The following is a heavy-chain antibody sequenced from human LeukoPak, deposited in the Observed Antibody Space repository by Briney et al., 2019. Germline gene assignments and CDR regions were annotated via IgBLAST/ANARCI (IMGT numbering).Heavy chain of an antibody. J-gene: IGHJ4*02. CDR1: GFSVRTTH. CDR3: TRSGYRHPYHFDS. V-gene: IGHV3-53*01. D-gene: IGHD3-22*01. CDR2: LYTDGGT. Sequence: GGSLRLSCTASGFSVRTTHMSWVRQAPGKGLEWVSVLYTDGGTDHADPVKGRFTISRDNSKNTLALQKNKLRAEDTAIYYCTRSGYRHPYHFDSWGQGTLVTVSS.